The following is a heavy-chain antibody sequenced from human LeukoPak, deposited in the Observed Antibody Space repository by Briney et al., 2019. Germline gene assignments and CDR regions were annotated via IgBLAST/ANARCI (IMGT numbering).Heavy chain of an antibody. V-gene: IGHV4-39*01. J-gene: IGHJ5*02. CDR1: GGSISSSSYY. D-gene: IGHD2-2*01. CDR2: IYYSGST. Sequence: SKTLSLTCTVSGGSISSSSYYWGWIRQPPGKGLEWIGSIYYSGSTYYNPSLKSRVTISVDTSKNQFSLKLSSVTAADTAVYYCARQQRIVVVPSWFDPWGQGTLVTVSS. CDR3: ARQQRIVVVPSWFDP.